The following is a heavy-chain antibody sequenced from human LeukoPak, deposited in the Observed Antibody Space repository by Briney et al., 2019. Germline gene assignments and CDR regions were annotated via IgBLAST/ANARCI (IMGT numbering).Heavy chain of an antibody. CDR1: GGSISSYY. CDR3: ARLGSGRTHYYYYMDV. CDR2: IYYSGST. V-gene: IGHV4-39*01. J-gene: IGHJ6*03. Sequence: PSETLSLTCTVSGGSISSYYWGWIRQPPGKGLEWIGSIYYSGSTYYNPSLKSRVTISVDTSKNQFSLKLSSVTAADTAVYYCARLGSGRTHYYYYMDVWGKGTTVTVSS. D-gene: IGHD3-10*01.